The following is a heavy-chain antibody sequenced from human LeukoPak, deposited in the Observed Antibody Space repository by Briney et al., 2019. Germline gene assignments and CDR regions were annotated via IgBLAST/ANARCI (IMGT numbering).Heavy chain of an antibody. V-gene: IGHV4-39*07. CDR3: ARDSYSSSIWFDP. D-gene: IGHD6-6*01. CDR2: IYYSGST. Sequence: SETLSLTCTVSGGSISSSSYYWGWIRQPPGKGLEWIGSIYYSGSTYYNPSLKSRVTISVDTSKNQFSLRLSSVTAADTAVYYCARDSYSSSIWFDPWGQGTLVTVSS. J-gene: IGHJ5*02. CDR1: GGSISSSSYY.